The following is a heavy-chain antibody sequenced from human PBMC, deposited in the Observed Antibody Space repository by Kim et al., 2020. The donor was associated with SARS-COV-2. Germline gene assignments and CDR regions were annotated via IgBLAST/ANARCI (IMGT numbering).Heavy chain of an antibody. V-gene: IGHV1-69*13. CDR2: IIPIFGTA. J-gene: IGHJ5*02. Sequence: SVKVSCKASGGTFSSYAISWVRQAPGQGLEWMGGIIPIFGTANYAQKFQGRVTITADESTSTAYMELSSLRSEDTAVYYCAREITMIVVVPRRSWFDPWGQGTLVTVSS. CDR3: AREITMIVVVPRRSWFDP. D-gene: IGHD3-22*01. CDR1: GGTFSSYA.